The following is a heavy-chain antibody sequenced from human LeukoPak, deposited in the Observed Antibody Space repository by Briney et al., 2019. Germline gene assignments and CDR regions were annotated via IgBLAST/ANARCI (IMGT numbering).Heavy chain of an antibody. CDR1: GYTFTSYG. Sequence: ASVNVSCKASGYTFTSYGISWVRQAPGKGLEWMGWISDYNGNKNYAQKLQGRVTMTTEKSKSTAYMELRSLRSDDTAVYYCARGGLRSRIDYWGQGTLVTVSS. D-gene: IGHD4-17*01. CDR2: ISDYNGNK. CDR3: ARGGLRSRIDY. V-gene: IGHV1-18*01. J-gene: IGHJ4*02.